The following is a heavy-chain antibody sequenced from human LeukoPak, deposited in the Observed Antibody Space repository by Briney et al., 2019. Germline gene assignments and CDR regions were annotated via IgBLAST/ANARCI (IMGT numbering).Heavy chain of an antibody. Sequence: GRSLRLSCAASGFTFSSFGILWVRQAPGGGLEWVAVIWSDGINKYYGDSVKGRFTISRDNSKNTLYLQMNSLRAEDTAVYYCARDSLGTSSGWFDPWGQGTLVTVSS. V-gene: IGHV3-33*01. CDR1: GFTFSSFG. J-gene: IGHJ5*02. CDR2: IWSDGINK. D-gene: IGHD6-19*01. CDR3: ARDSLGTSSGWFDP.